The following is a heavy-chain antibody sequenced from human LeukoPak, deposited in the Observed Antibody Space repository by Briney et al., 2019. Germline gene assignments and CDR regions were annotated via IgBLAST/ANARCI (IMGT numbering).Heavy chain of an antibody. V-gene: IGHV3-30*18. D-gene: IGHD5-18*01. J-gene: IGHJ4*02. CDR3: AKDRYSYAYEYFDC. Sequence: GRSLRLSCAASGFSFDDYAMHWVRQAPGKGLEWVAVISYDGRNKYYADSVKGRFTISRDNSKNTLYLQMNSLRAEDTAVYYCAKDRYSYAYEYFDCWGQGTLVTVSS. CDR2: ISYDGRNK. CDR1: GFSFDDYA.